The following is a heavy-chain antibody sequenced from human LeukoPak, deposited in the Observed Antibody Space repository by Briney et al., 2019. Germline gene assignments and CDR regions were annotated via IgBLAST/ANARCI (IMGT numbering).Heavy chain of an antibody. CDR3: ARDRLEAVTDDDYFDY. V-gene: IGHV3-33*08. CDR1: GSTFSSHT. J-gene: IGHJ4*02. CDR2: IWYDGSNK. D-gene: IGHD2-21*02. Sequence: PGGSLRLSCAASGSTFSSHTMNWVRQAPGKGPEWVALIWYDGSNKYYGDSVKGRFTISRDNSKNTVYLQMNSLRAEDTGVYYCARDRLEAVTDDDYFDYWGQGTLVTVSS.